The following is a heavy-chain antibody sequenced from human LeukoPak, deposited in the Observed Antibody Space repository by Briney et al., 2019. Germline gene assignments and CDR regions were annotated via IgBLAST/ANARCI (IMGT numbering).Heavy chain of an antibody. CDR3: ARDASTGTHDWYFDL. CDR2: INNDGNLKTDGRDT. D-gene: IGHD1-1*01. CDR1: GFTLSNYC. Sequence: AGGSLRLSCAASGFTLSNYCMIHWVRQVPGKGLQWVSRINNDGNLKTDGRDTGYADSVKGRFTISTDNAKNTLYLQMNSLRAEDTAVSYCARDASTGTHDWYFDLWGRSTQVTVSS. J-gene: IGHJ2*01. V-gene: IGHV3-74*01.